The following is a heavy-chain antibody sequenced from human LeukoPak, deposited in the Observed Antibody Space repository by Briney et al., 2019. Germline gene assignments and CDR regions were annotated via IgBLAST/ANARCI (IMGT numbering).Heavy chain of an antibody. Sequence: GGSLRPSCAPSAFTFSLYWMSWVRQAPGRGLERVARIKQDGSQKYYGHSGKGRFTISRANAKNSLYLQMNSLRAEDTALYYCAKGTLFGAYGMDVWGQGTTVTVSS. V-gene: IGHV3-7*03. CDR3: AKGTLFGAYGMDV. J-gene: IGHJ6*02. D-gene: IGHD3-10*01. CDR1: AFTFSLYW. CDR2: IKQDGSQK.